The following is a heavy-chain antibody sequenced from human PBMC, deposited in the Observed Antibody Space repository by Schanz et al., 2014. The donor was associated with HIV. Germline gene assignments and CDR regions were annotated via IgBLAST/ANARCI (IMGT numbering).Heavy chain of an antibody. D-gene: IGHD1-26*01. CDR2: IWFDGSNK. Sequence: QVQLVESGGGVVQPGRSLRLSCAASGFTFSSYGMHWVRQAPGKGLEWVAVIWFDGSNKYYADSVKGRFTISRDNSKKTLYLQMNSLRAGDTAIYYCARERVGAIDCWGQGTLVTVSS. CDR1: GFTFSSYG. J-gene: IGHJ4*02. CDR3: ARERVGAIDC. V-gene: IGHV3-33*01.